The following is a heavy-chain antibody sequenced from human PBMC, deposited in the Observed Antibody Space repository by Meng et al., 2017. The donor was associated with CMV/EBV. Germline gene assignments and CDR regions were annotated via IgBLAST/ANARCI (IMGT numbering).Heavy chain of an antibody. CDR1: GDSVSSNSAA. CDR3: ARDLERSNYYYYCGMDV. CDR2: TYYRSKWYN. V-gene: IGHV6-1*01. Sequence: SETLSLTCAISGDSVSSNSAAWNWIRQSPSRGLEWLGRTYYRSKWYNDYAVSVKSRITINPDTSKNQFSLQLNSVTPEDTAVYYCARDLERSNYYYYCGMDVWGQGTTVTVSS. J-gene: IGHJ6*02. D-gene: IGHD1-1*01.